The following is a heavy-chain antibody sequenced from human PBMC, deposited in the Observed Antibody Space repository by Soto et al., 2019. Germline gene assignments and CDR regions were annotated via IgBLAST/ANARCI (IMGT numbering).Heavy chain of an antibody. J-gene: IGHJ4*02. CDR2: FDPEDGET. Sequence: ASVKVSCKVSGYTLTELSMHWVRQAPGKGLEWMGGFDPEDGETIYAQKFQGRVTITRDTSTDTAYMELSSLRSEDTAVYYCARESTGEFDYWGQGTLVTVSS. CDR1: GYTLTELS. CDR3: ARESTGEFDY. V-gene: IGHV1-24*01. D-gene: IGHD2-2*01.